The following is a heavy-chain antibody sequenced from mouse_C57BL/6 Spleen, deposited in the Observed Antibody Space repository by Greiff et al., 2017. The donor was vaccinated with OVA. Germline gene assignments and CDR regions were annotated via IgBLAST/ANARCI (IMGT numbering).Heavy chain of an antibody. CDR3: ARRLSGPHWYFDV. D-gene: IGHD6-2*01. J-gene: IGHJ1*03. Sequence: QVTLKESGPGILQSSQTLSLTCSFSGLSLSTSGMGVSWIRQPSGKGLEWLAHIYWDDDKRYNPSLKSRLTLSKDTSRNPVFLKITSVDTADTATYYCARRLSGPHWYFDVWGTGTTVTVSS. CDR1: GLSLSTSGMG. V-gene: IGHV8-12*01. CDR2: IYWDDDK.